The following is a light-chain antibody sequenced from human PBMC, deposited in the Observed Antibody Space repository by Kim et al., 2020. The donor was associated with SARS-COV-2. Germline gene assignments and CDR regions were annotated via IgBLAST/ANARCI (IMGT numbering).Light chain of an antibody. CDR3: AAWDDSLSGRV. CDR1: RSNIGSNT. CDR2: TDN. J-gene: IGLJ3*02. V-gene: IGLV1-44*01. Sequence: GKGVTISCSGSRSNIGSNTVNWYQHLPGTAPKVLMYTDNERPSGVPDRFSGSKSGTSASLVISALQSEDEADYYCAAWDDSLSGRVFGGGTKLTVL.